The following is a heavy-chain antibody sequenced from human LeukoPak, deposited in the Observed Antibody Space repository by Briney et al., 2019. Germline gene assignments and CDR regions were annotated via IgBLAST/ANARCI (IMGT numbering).Heavy chain of an antibody. CDR1: GGSISSGGYY. J-gene: IGHJ6*03. CDR2: IYYSGST. V-gene: IGHV4-31*03. CDR3: ARERAGTTSTLKHYYYYYMDV. Sequence: PSETLSLTCTVSGGSISSGGYYWSWIRQHPGKGLEWIGYIYYSGSTYYNPSLKSRVTISVDTSKNQFSLKLSSVTAADTAVYYCARERAGTTSTLKHYYYYYMDVWGKGTTVTVSS. D-gene: IGHD1-7*01.